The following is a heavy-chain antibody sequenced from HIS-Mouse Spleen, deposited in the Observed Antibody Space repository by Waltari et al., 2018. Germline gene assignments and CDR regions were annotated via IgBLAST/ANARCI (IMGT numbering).Heavy chain of an antibody. V-gene: IGHV1-2*02. Sequence: QVQLVQSGAEVKKPGASVKVSCKAAGYTFTGSYMHLVRQPPGQGSGWMECKHPPSGGPNWKQKFQGRVTLTRETSISTAYMELGRLRSDDTAVYYCARSHHSSSWYDAFDIWGQGTMVTVSS. CDR3: ARSHHSSSWYDAFDI. CDR1: GYTFTGSY. D-gene: IGHD6-13*01. J-gene: IGHJ3*02. CDR2: KHPPSGGP.